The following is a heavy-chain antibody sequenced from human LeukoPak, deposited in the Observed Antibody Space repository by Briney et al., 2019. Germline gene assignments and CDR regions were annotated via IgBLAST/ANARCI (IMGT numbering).Heavy chain of an antibody. J-gene: IGHJ4*02. Sequence: SETLSLTCAVYGGSFSGYYWSWIRQPPGKGLEWIGEINHSGSTNYNPSLKSRVTISADTSKKQFSLKLSSVTAADTAVYYCARGYCSGGSCYSGLDYWGQGTLVTVSS. CDR3: ARGYCSGGSCYSGLDY. CDR2: INHSGST. CDR1: GGSFSGYY. D-gene: IGHD2-15*01. V-gene: IGHV4-34*01.